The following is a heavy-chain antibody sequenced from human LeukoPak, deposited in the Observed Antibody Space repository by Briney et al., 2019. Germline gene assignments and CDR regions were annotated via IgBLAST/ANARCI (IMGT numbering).Heavy chain of an antibody. V-gene: IGHV1-8*01. D-gene: IGHD4-17*01. Sequence: GASVKVSCKASGYTFTSYDINWVRLATGQGLEWMGWMNPNSGHTGYAQKFQGRVIMTRNTSTSTAYMELSSLRSDDTAVYYCARDWVGFVRHGDERYYYGMDVWGQGTTVTVSS. CDR2: MNPNSGHT. CDR1: GYTFTSYD. CDR3: ARDWVGFVRHGDERYYYGMDV. J-gene: IGHJ6*02.